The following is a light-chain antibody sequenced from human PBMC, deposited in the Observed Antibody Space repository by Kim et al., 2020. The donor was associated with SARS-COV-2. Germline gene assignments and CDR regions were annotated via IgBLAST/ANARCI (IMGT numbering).Light chain of an antibody. CDR2: KAS. Sequence: DIQMTQSPSTVSASVGDRVTITCRASQTISSWVAWYQQKPGKAPKLLIYKASGLESGVPSRFSGSGSGTEFTLTINSLQPDDFATYYCQQYNSYPLTFGGRTKVDI. V-gene: IGKV1-5*03. CDR3: QQYNSYPLT. CDR1: QTISSW. J-gene: IGKJ4*01.